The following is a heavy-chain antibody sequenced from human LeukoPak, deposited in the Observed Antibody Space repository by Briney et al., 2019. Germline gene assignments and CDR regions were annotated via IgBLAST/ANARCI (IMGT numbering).Heavy chain of an antibody. J-gene: IGHJ4*02. D-gene: IGHD6-19*01. V-gene: IGHV3-48*03. Sequence: PGGSLRLSCAVSGFPFSIYEMNWVRQAPGKGQEWVSNIHSSGTIKYYADSVKGRFSISRDNAKSSLYLQMNSLRVEDTAVYYCALLAVASDFDYWGQGALVTVSS. CDR3: ALLAVASDFDY. CDR1: GFPFSIYE. CDR2: IHSSGTIK.